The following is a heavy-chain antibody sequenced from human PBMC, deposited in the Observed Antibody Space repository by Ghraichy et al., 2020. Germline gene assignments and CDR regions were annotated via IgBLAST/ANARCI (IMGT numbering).Heavy chain of an antibody. CDR2: IRSRSYGRST. CDR3: TRGPTGEDYYDSSGYPIY. CDR1: GFTFGDHA. V-gene: IGHV3-49*04. Sequence: SCAASGFTFGDHAMSWVRQAPGKGLEWVGFIRSRSYGRSTEYVASVKGRFTISGDDSTSSVYLQMNSLKTEDTGIYYCTRGPTGEDYYDSSGYPIYWGQGTLVTVSS. J-gene: IGHJ4*02. D-gene: IGHD3-22*01.